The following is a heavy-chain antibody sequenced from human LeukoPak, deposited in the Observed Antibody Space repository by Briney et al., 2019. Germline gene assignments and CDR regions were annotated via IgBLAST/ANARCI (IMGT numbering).Heavy chain of an antibody. CDR2: ISSNGGST. V-gene: IGHV3-64D*06. J-gene: IGHJ4*02. CDR3: LKDLVVAAAAAY. CDR1: GFTFNSYA. D-gene: IGHD6-13*01. Sequence: GGSLRLSCSASGFTFNSYAVHVVRQARGKGLEYVSAISSNGGSTYYADSVKGRFTISRDNSKNTLYLQMSSLRAEDTAVYYCLKDLVVAAAAAYWGQGTLVTVSS.